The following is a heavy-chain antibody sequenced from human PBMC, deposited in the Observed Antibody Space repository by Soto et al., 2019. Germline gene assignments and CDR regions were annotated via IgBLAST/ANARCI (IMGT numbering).Heavy chain of an antibody. J-gene: IGHJ4*02. CDR2: IYYSGST. Sequence: PSETLSLTCSVSGGSISSNNYYWSWIRQPPGKGLEWIGYIYYSGSTYYNPSLKSRVTTSVDTSKNQFSLKLSSVTAADTAVYYCARVADCSGGRCYFSVDYWGQGTLVTVSS. CDR1: GGSISSNNYY. D-gene: IGHD2-15*01. CDR3: ARVADCSGGRCYFSVDY. V-gene: IGHV4-30-4*01.